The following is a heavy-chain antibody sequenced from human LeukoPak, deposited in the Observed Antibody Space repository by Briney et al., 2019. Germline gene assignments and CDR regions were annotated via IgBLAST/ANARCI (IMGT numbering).Heavy chain of an antibody. CDR3: ARNNYDSSGYPFDY. V-gene: IGHV4-59*01. CDR2: IYYSGST. CDR1: GGSISSYY. J-gene: IGHJ4*02. D-gene: IGHD3-22*01. Sequence: SETLSLTCSVSGGSISSYYWSWIRQPPGKGLEWIGYIYYSGSTNYNPSLKSRVTISVDTSKNQFSLKLSSVTAADTAVYYCARNNYDSSGYPFDYWGQGTLVTVSS.